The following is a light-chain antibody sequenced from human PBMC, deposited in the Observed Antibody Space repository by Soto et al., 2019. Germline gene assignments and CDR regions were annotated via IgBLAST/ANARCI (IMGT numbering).Light chain of an antibody. CDR3: QQYNIYPWT. V-gene: IGKV1-5*01. CDR1: QSISSW. CDR2: DAS. J-gene: IGKJ1*01. Sequence: DIQMTQSPSTLSASVGDRVTITCRASQSISSWLAWYQQKPGKAPKLLIYDASSLESGVPSRFSGSGSGTEFTLTISILQPDDFATYYCQQYNIYPWTFGQGTKVEIK.